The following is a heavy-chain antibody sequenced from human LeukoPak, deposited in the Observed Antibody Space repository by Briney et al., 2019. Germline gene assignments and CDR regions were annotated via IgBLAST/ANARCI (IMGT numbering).Heavy chain of an antibody. CDR3: ARVNFGYRGSYYYYMDV. CDR1: GFTFSSYS. J-gene: IGHJ6*03. V-gene: IGHV3-48*01. D-gene: IGHD1-1*01. Sequence: GGSLRLSCAASGFTFSSYSMNWVRQAPGKGLEWVSYISSSGSTIYYADSVKGRFTISRDNAKNSLYLQMNSLRAEDTAVYYCARVNFGYRGSYYYYMDVWGKGTTVTVSS. CDR2: ISSSGSTI.